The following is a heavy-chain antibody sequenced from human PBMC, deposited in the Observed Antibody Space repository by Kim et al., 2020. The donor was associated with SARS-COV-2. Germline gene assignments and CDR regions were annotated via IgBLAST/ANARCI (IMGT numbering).Heavy chain of an antibody. Sequence: GGSLRLSCAASGFTFSSYGMHWVRQAPGKGLEWVAVIWYDGSNKYYADSVKGRFTISRDNSNNTQYLQMNSLRAEDTNVYYCESDPLERYSNYGMDNWSQEATGTVYS. CDR3: ESDPLERYSNYGMDN. CDR2: IWYDGSNK. V-gene: IGHV3-33*01. J-gene: IGHJ6*02. D-gene: IGHD4-4*01. CDR1: GFTFSSYG.